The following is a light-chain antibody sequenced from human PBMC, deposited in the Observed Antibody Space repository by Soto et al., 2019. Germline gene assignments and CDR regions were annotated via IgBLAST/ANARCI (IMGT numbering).Light chain of an antibody. Sequence: QSVLTQPASVSGSPGQSITISCTGTSSDVGSYNLVSWYQQHPGKAPKLMIYEGSKRPSGVSNRFSGSKSGNTASLTISGLQAEDEADYYCCSYAGSPSLFGTGTKVTVL. J-gene: IGLJ1*01. CDR2: EGS. V-gene: IGLV2-23*01. CDR1: SSDVGSYNL. CDR3: CSYAGSPSL.